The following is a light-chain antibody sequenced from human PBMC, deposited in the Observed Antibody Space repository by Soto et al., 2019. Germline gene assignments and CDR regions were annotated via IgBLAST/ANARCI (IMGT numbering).Light chain of an antibody. Sequence: DIQMTQSPSSLSASVGDRVTITCQASQDISNYLNWYQQKPGKAPKLLIYDASNLETGVPSRFSGSGSDTYFTFTIRSPLPEDTATPYCRQYDNLPLAVGGGTTVEIQ. CDR2: DAS. J-gene: IGKJ4*01. CDR3: RQYDNLPLA. V-gene: IGKV1-33*01. CDR1: QDISNY.